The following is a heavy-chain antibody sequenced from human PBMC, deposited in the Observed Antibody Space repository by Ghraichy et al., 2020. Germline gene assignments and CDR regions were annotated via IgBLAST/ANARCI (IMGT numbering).Heavy chain of an antibody. V-gene: IGHV3-48*04. CDR1: GFTFSSYS. CDR3: ARSMQLLEWLLHDY. Sequence: GESLNISCAASGFTFSSYSMNWVRQAPGKGLEWVSYISSSSSTIYYADSAKGRFTISRDNAKNSLYLQMNSLRAEDTAVYYCARSMQLLEWLLHDYWGQGTLVTVSS. J-gene: IGHJ4*02. CDR2: ISSSSSTI. D-gene: IGHD3-3*01.